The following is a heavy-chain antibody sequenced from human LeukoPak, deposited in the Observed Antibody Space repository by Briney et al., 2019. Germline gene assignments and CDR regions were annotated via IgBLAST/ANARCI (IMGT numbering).Heavy chain of an antibody. D-gene: IGHD3-10*01. V-gene: IGHV3-11*01. CDR1: GFSFSDSY. CDR2: ISGSGTDI. Sequence: GGSLRLSCAASGFSFSDSYMSWTRQAPGKGLEWLSYISGSGTDIAYADSVKGRFTISRDISKNTLYLQMNSLRAEDTAVYYCARDFTSPGDNWGRGTLVTVSS. CDR3: ARDFTSPGDN. J-gene: IGHJ4*02.